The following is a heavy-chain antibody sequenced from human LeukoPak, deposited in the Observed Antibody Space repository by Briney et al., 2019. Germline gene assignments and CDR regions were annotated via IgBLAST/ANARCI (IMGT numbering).Heavy chain of an antibody. Sequence: AVSLRLSSAASGFTFSSYAMSWVRQAPGKGLEWVSAISGSGGSTYYADSVKGRFTISRDNSKNTLYLQMNSLRAEDTAVYYCAKGTTGTPPRPFDYWGQGTLVTVSS. D-gene: IGHD1-1*01. J-gene: IGHJ4*02. CDR2: ISGSGGST. CDR1: GFTFSSYA. CDR3: AKGTTGTPPRPFDY. V-gene: IGHV3-23*01.